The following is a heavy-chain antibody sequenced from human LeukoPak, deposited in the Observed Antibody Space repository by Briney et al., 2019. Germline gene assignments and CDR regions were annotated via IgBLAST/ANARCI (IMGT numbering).Heavy chain of an antibody. CDR1: GYTFTGYY. J-gene: IGHJ6*03. D-gene: IGHD5-12*01. CDR3: ARGEGDGYSGYDAYYYYMDV. CDR2: INPNSGGT. Sequence: ASVKVSCKASGYTFTGYYMHWVRQAPGQGLEWMGWINPNSGGTNYAQKFQGRVTMTRDTSISTAYMELSRLRSDDTAVYYCARGEGDGYSGYDAYYYYMDVWGKGTTVTVSS. V-gene: IGHV1-2*02.